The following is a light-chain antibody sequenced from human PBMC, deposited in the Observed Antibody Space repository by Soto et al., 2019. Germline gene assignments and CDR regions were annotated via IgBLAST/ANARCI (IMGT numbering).Light chain of an antibody. Sequence: QSALTQPASVSGSPGQSITISCTGTSSDVGYYNLVSWYQQHPGKAPKLMIYEDTKRPSGVSNRFSGSKSGNTASLTISGLQAEDEADYYCRSYAGSSPSYVFGTGTKLTVL. J-gene: IGLJ1*01. V-gene: IGLV2-23*01. CDR3: RSYAGSSPSYV. CDR1: SSDVGYYNL. CDR2: EDT.